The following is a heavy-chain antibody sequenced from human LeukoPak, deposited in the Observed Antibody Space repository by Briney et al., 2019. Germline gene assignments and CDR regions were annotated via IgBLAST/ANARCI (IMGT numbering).Heavy chain of an antibody. CDR2: ISYDGSNK. D-gene: IGHD5-12*01. CDR1: GFTFSSYA. Sequence: GRSLRLSCAASGFTFSSYAMHWVRQAPGKGLEWVAVISYDGSNKYYADSVKGRFTISRDNSKNTLYLQMNSLRAEDTAVYHCAKEVDSTMALDSWGQGTLVTVSS. J-gene: IGHJ4*02. V-gene: IGHV3-30-3*01. CDR3: AKEVDSTMALDS.